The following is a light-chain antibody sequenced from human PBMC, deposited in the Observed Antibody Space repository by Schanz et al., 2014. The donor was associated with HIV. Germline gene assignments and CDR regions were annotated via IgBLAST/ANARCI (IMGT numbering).Light chain of an antibody. Sequence: EIVLTQSPGTLSLSPGERATLSCRASQSVSTTYVAWYQHKPGQTPRLLIYGTSIRATGIPDRFSGSGSATDFTLTISRLEPEDFAVYYCQQYGNSPPTCGQGTKVEIK. J-gene: IGKJ1*01. V-gene: IGKV3-20*01. CDR1: QSVSTTY. CDR3: QQYGNSPPT. CDR2: GTS.